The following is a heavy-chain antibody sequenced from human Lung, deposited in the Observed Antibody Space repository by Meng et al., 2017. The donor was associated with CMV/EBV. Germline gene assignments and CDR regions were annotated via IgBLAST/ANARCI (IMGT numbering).Heavy chain of an antibody. D-gene: IGHD5/OR15-5a*01. V-gene: IGHV3-21*01. J-gene: IGHJ6*02. CDR3: ARDVSPRSSVYFSIYYFYALDV. CDR1: GFMFSDYS. CDR2: ISNGGAYI. Sequence: GESLKISCAASGFMFSDYSMNWVRQAPGKGLEWVSSISNGGAYIYYADSVKDRFTISRDNAQNSLYLQMNSLRAEDTAVYYCARDVSPRSSVYFSIYYFYALDVWGQGTTVTVSS.